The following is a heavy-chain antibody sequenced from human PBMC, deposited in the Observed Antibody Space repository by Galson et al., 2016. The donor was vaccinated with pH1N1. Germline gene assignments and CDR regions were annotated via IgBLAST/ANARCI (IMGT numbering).Heavy chain of an antibody. CDR3: ARTRNYNSGLDV. CDR2: SDYDDAK. V-gene: IGHV2-70*04. CDR1: GISLTTDGMR. J-gene: IGHJ6*02. Sequence: PALVKPTQTLTLTCSVSGISLTTDGMRVKWIRQSPGKALEWLARSDYDDAKHHSTSLRTRLSISRDTSKNQVALTMTNMDPVDTATYYCARTRNYNSGLDVWGPGTTVTVSS.